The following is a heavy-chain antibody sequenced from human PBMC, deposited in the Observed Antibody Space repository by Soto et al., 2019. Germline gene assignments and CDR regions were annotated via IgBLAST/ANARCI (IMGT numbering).Heavy chain of an antibody. Sequence: SETLSLTCTVSGVSISSHDNSWAWIRQPSGGGLECIATIYYAGTTETLDYHPSLKSRATVSADTSKNQFSLKLSSVTAADTAVYYCARHNHSYYDFWSGYYIDYYYYMDVWGKGTTVTVS. CDR3: ARHNHSYYDFWSGYYIDYYYYMDV. CDR1: GVSISSHDNS. V-gene: IGHV4-39*01. D-gene: IGHD3-3*01. J-gene: IGHJ6*03. CDR2: IYYAGTT.